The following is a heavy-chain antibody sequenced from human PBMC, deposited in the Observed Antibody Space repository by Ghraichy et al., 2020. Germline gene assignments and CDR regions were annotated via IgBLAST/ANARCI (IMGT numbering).Heavy chain of an antibody. D-gene: IGHD4-17*01. CDR2: VTGSSSTI. CDR3: ARDLDGDYGGWFDA. CDR1: GFTFFTYS. V-gene: IGHV3-48*01. J-gene: IGHJ5*02. Sequence: GGSLRLSCAASGFTFFTYSMSWVRQAPGRGLEWVSFVTGSSSTIYYADSVKGRFTISRDNAKNSLYLQMNSLRGEDTAVYYCARDLDGDYGGWFDAWGQGTLVTVSS.